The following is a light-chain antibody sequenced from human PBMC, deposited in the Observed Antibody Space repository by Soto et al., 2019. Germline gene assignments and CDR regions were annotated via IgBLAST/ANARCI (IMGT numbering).Light chain of an antibody. V-gene: IGKV1-27*01. CDR3: QNPFT. J-gene: IGKJ3*01. CDR1: QGISNY. CDR2: AAS. Sequence: DIPMTQSPSSLSASVGDRVTITCRASQGISNYLAWYQQKPGKVPKLLIYAASTLQSGVPSRFSGSGSGTDFTLTNSSLQREDVATYYCQNPFTFGPRTQVDIK.